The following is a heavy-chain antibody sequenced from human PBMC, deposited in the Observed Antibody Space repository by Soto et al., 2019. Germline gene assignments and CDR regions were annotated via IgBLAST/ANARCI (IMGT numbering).Heavy chain of an antibody. Sequence: SETLSLTCTVSGGSISSYYWSWIRQPPGKGLEWIGYIYYSGSTNYNPSLKSRVTISVDTSKNQFSLKLSSVTAADTAVYYCARVVQYSSGWYEKGWLDPWGQGTLVTVYS. J-gene: IGHJ5*02. CDR2: IYYSGST. D-gene: IGHD6-19*01. CDR1: GGSISSYY. V-gene: IGHV4-59*01. CDR3: ARVVQYSSGWYEKGWLDP.